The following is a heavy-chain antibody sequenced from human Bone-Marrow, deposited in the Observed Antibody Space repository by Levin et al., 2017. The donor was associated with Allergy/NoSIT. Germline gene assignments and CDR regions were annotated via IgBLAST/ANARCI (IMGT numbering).Heavy chain of an antibody. V-gene: IGHV3-48*01. CDR1: GFMFTSHN. D-gene: IGHD3/OR15-3a*01. J-gene: IGHJ4*02. CDR3: ARDANHDFYMDY. Sequence: GGSLRLSCAASGFMFTSHNMNWVRQAPGKGLEWVAYIDISSAIHYADSVEGRFTISRDNAKNLLYLQMNSLRADDTALYYCARDANHDFYMDYWGQGTLVTVSS. CDR2: IDISSAI.